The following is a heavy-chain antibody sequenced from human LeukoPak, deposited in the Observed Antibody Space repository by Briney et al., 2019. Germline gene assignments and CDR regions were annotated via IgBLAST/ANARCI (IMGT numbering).Heavy chain of an antibody. CDR2: IYYSGST. V-gene: IGHV4-39*07. Sequence: SETLSLTCTVSGGSISSSSHYWGWIRQPPGKGLEWIGSIYYSGSTYYNPSLKSRVTIALVTSKNQFSLRLNSVTAADTAVYYCVRLSVVSPHRYFDLWGRGTLVTVSS. J-gene: IGHJ2*01. CDR1: GGSISSSSHY. D-gene: IGHD4-23*01. CDR3: VRLSVVSPHRYFDL.